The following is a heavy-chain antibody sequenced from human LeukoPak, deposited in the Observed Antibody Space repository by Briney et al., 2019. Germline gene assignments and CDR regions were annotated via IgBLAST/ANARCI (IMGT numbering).Heavy chain of an antibody. V-gene: IGHV3-23*01. D-gene: IGHD6-13*01. J-gene: IGHJ6*02. Sequence: GGSLRLSCAASGFTFSSYAMSWVRQAPGKGLEWVSAISGSGGSTYYADSVKGRFTISRDNSKNTLYLQMNSLRAEDTAVYYCAKDSSTSGYIAAAGPYYYGMDVWGQGTTVTVSS. CDR1: GFTFSSYA. CDR2: ISGSGGST. CDR3: AKDSSTSGYIAAAGPYYYGMDV.